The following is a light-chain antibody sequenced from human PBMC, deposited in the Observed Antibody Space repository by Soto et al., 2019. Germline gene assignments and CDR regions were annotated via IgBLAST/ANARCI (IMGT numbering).Light chain of an antibody. J-gene: IGLJ1*01. CDR1: SSDVGGYNY. CDR2: DVS. Sequence: QSALTQPASVSGSPGQSITISCTGTSSDVGGYNYVSWYQQHPGKAPKLMIYDVSNRPSGVSNRFSGSKSGNTASLTISGLQAEDAADYYCNSYTSSSTLYVFGTGTKLTVL. CDR3: NSYTSSSTLYV. V-gene: IGLV2-14*01.